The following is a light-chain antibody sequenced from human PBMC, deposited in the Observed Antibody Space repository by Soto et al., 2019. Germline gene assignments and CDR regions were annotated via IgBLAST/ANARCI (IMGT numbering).Light chain of an antibody. J-gene: IGKJ5*01. CDR2: GAS. CDR1: QAISSN. Sequence: EIVMTQSPATLSVSRGERATLSCRANQAISSNLAWYQQKPGQAPRLLIYGASTRATGIPDRFSGSGSGTGFTLTISSLQSEDFAVYYCQQYGGSSWTFGQGTRLDI. CDR3: QQYGGSSWT. V-gene: IGKV3-15*01.